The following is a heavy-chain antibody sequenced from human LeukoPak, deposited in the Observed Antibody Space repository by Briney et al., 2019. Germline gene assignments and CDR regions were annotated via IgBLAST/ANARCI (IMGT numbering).Heavy chain of an antibody. D-gene: IGHD6-19*01. V-gene: IGHV3-21*01. CDR2: ISSSNSYM. CDR3: ARDYFAVANNGDGFDI. J-gene: IGHJ3*02. Sequence: GGSLRLSCAAPGFTFSSYSMNWVRQAPGKGLDWVSSISSSNSYMYYADSVKGRFTISRDNAKNSLYLQMNSLRAEDTAVYYCARDYFAVANNGDGFDIWGQGTMVTISS. CDR1: GFTFSSYS.